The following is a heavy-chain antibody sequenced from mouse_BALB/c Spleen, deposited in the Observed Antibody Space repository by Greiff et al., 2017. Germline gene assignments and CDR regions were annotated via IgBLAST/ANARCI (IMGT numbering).Heavy chain of an antibody. CDR3: ARGSDYYGYGNYFDY. Sequence: EVMLVESGGGLVKSGGSLKLSCAASGFIFCDYYMYWVRQTPEKRLEWVATISDGGSYTYYPDSVKGRFTISRDNAKNNLYLQMSSLKSEDTAMYYCARGSDYYGYGNYFDYWGQGTTLAVAS. CDR1: GFIFCDYY. CDR2: ISDGGSYT. D-gene: IGHD2-2*01. J-gene: IGHJ2*01. V-gene: IGHV5-4*02.